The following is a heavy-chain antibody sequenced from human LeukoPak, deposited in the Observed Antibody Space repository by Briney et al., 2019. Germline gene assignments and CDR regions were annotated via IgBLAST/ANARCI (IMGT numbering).Heavy chain of an antibody. CDR1: GGSISSGGYY. D-gene: IGHD3-10*01. V-gene: IGHV4-31*03. CDR2: IYYSGST. CDR3: ARGRGHGSGSPYYFDY. Sequence: SETLSLTCTVSGGSISSGGYYWSWIRQHPGKGLEWIGYIYYSGSTYYNPSLKSRVTISVDTSKNQFSLKLSSVTAADTAVYYCARGRGHGSGSPYYFDYWGQGTLVTVSS. J-gene: IGHJ4*02.